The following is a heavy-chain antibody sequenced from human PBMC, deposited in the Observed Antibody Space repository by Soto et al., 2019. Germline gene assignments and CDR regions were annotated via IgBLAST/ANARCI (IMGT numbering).Heavy chain of an antibody. CDR2: IIPIFGTA. J-gene: IGHJ6*02. D-gene: IGHD3-22*01. V-gene: IGHV1-69*01. CDR3: ARTFIEDYDSSGYRYGMDR. Sequence: AVSRISKNPGQGLEWMGGIIPIFGTANYAQKFQGRVTITADESTSTAYMELSSLRSEDTAVYYCARTFIEDYDSSGYRYGMDRCGQGTTVTVS. CDR1: A.